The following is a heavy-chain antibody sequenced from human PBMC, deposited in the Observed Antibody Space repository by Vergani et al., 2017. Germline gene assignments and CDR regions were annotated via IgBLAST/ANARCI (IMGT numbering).Heavy chain of an antibody. Sequence: QVQLQESGPGLVKPSGTLSLTCAVSGGSISSSNWWSWVRPPPGKGLEWIGEINHSGSTNYNPSLKSRVTISVDTSKNQFSLKLSSVTAADTAVYYCARGRPIAVLHGYYDGMDVWGQGTTVTVSS. V-gene: IGHV4-4*02. CDR1: GGSISSSNW. CDR2: INHSGST. CDR3: ARGRPIAVLHGYYDGMDV. D-gene: IGHD4-11*01. J-gene: IGHJ6*02.